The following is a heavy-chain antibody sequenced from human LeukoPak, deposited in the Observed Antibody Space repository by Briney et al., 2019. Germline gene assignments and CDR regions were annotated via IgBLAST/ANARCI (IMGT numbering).Heavy chain of an antibody. CDR2: ISSNGGST. CDR3: VKDCSYYYGSGSPLDY. V-gene: IGHV3-64D*06. CDR1: GFTFSSYA. Sequence: GGSLRLSCSASGFTFSSYAMHWVRQAPGKGLEYVSAISSNGGSTYYADSVKGRFTISRDNSKNTLYLQMSSLRAEDTAVYCCVKDCSYYYGSGSPLDYWGQGTLATVSS. D-gene: IGHD3-10*01. J-gene: IGHJ4*02.